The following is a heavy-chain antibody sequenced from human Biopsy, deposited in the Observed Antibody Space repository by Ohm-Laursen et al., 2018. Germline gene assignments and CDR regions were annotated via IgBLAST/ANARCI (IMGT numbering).Heavy chain of an antibody. V-gene: IGHV1-2*02. CDR1: GYTFTGYH. CDR2: INAKTGDT. D-gene: IGHD3-22*01. J-gene: IGHJ5*02. Sequence: SSVKVSCKASGYTFTGYHVHWVRQAPGQGLEWMGWINAKTGDTNYAQKFQGRVTMTRDTSISTAYVDLSSLRSDDTAVYYCTRGGYYYDSLAYYYWSDPWGQGTLVTVSS. CDR3: TRGGYYYDSLAYYYWSDP.